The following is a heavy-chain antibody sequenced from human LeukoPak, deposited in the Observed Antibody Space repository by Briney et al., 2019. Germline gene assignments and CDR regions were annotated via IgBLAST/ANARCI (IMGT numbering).Heavy chain of an antibody. CDR3: ARAEVVVVPAAIGYYMDV. J-gene: IGHJ6*03. V-gene: IGHV1-46*01. CDR1: GYTFTSYY. CDR2: INPSGGST. D-gene: IGHD2-2*02. Sequence: ASVKVSCKASGYTFTSYYMHWVRQAPGQGLEWMGIINPSGGSTSYAQKFQGRVTMTRDTSTSTVYMELSSLRSEDTAVYYCARAEVVVVPAAIGYYMDVWGKGTTVTISS.